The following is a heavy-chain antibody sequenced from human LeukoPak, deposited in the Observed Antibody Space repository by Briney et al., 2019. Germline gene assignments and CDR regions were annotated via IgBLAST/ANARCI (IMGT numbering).Heavy chain of an antibody. J-gene: IGHJ6*03. CDR1: GGSISSYY. V-gene: IGHV4-4*09. CDR2: IYTSGST. CDR3: ARRRATNYYYYYMDV. Sequence: SETLSLTCTVSGGSISSYYWSWIRQPPGKGLEWIGYIYTSGSTNYNPSLKSRVTISADTSKNRFSLKLSSVTAADTAVYYCARRRATNYYYYYMDVWGKGTTVTVSS.